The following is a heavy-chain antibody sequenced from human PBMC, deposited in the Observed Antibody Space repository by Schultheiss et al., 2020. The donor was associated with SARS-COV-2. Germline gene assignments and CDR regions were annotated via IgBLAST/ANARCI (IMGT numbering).Heavy chain of an antibody. D-gene: IGHD4-11*01. Sequence: SQTLSLTCAVYGGSFSGYYWSWIRQPPGKGLEWIGEINHSGSTYYNPSLKSRVTISVDTSKNQFSLKLSSVTAADTAVYYCASHDYRGGMDVWGQGTTVTVSS. CDR1: GGSFSGYY. J-gene: IGHJ6*02. CDR2: INHSGST. CDR3: ASHDYRGGMDV. V-gene: IGHV4-34*01.